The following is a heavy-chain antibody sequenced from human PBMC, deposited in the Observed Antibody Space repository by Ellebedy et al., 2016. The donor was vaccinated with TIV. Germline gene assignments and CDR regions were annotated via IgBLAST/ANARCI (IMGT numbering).Heavy chain of an antibody. J-gene: IGHJ4*02. V-gene: IGHV3-7*01. CDR1: GFTFSNYW. D-gene: IGHD6-6*01. CDR3: ARSSLSIAAREVDS. Sequence: GESLKISCAASGFTFSNYWTSWVRQAPGKGLEWVANIKEDGSDKYYVDSVKGRFTISRDYAKNFLYLQMNSLRAEDTAVYYCARSSLSIAAREVDSWGQGTLVTVSS. CDR2: IKEDGSDK.